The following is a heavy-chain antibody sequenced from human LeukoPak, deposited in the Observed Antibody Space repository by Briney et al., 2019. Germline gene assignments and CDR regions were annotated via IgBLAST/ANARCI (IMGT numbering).Heavy chain of an antibody. CDR2: ISDGGSNI. D-gene: IGHD3-10*01. V-gene: IGHV3-11*01. Sequence: PGGSLRLSCAASGFIFSDYYMSWVRQAPGKGLEWVSDISDGGSNIYYADSVKGRLTISRDNVKNSLYLQMNGLRAEDTAVYYCAREMDGDYVSATFFDLWGQGNMVTVSS. CDR1: GFIFSDYY. J-gene: IGHJ4*02. CDR3: AREMDGDYVSATFFDL.